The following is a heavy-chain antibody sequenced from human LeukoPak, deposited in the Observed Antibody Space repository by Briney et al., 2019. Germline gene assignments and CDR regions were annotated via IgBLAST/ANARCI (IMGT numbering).Heavy chain of an antibody. CDR1: GYTFTSYY. CDR3: ARPNSGGWYRKEYFQH. V-gene: IGHV1-46*01. CDR2: INPSGGST. D-gene: IGHD6-19*01. J-gene: IGHJ1*01. Sequence: ASVKVSCKASGYTFTSYYMHWVRQAPGQGLEWMGIINPSGGSTSYAQKFQGRVTMTRDTSTSTVYMELSSLRSEDTAVYYCARPNSGGWYRKEYFQHWGQGTLVTVSS.